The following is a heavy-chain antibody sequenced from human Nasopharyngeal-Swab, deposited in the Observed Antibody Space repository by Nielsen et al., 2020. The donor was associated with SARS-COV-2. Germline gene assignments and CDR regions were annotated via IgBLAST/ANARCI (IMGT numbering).Heavy chain of an antibody. D-gene: IGHD3-16*01. Sequence: ASVKVSCKASGYTFTSYTMNWVRQAPGQGLEWMGWSNTNTGNPTYAQGFTGRFVFSLDTSVSTAYLQISSLKAEDTAVYYCAREGRGKYDYVWGSYPRAFDIWGQGTMVTVSS. CDR2: SNTNTGNP. CDR3: AREGRGKYDYVWGSYPRAFDI. CDR1: GYTFTSYT. V-gene: IGHV7-4-1*02. J-gene: IGHJ3*02.